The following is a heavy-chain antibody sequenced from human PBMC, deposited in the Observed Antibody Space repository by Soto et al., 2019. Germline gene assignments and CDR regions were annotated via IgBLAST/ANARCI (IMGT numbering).Heavy chain of an antibody. CDR2: IIPIFGTA. D-gene: IGHD3-16*02. CDR3: ARSKVWGSYRGNYYYYGMDV. V-gene: IGHV1-69*12. Sequence: QVQLVQSGAEVKKPGSSVKVSCKASGGTFSSYAISWVRQAPGQGLEWMGGIIPIFGTANYAQKFQGRVTITADEYTSTAYMELSSLRSEDTAVYYCARSKVWGSYRGNYYYYGMDVWGQGTTVTVSS. CDR1: GGTFSSYA. J-gene: IGHJ6*02.